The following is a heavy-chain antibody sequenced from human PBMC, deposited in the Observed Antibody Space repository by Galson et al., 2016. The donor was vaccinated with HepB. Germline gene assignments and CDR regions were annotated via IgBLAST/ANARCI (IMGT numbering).Heavy chain of an antibody. CDR1: GFTFSDYW. D-gene: IGHD2-15*01. CDR3: ARDRGGSAGGYNWFDS. CDR2: IKGDGSVT. V-gene: IGHV3-74*01. J-gene: IGHJ5*01. Sequence: SLRLSCAASGFTFSDYWMHWVRQAPEKGLMWVSRIKGDGSVTDYADSVKGRFTISRDNAKNALYMQMNSLRGDDTAVYYCARDRGGSAGGYNWFDSWGQGMLVTVSS.